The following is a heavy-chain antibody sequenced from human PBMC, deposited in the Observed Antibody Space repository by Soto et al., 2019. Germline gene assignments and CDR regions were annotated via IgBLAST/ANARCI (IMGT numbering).Heavy chain of an antibody. CDR2: IYPGDSDT. Sequence: PGESLKISCKGSGYSFTSYWIGWVRQMPGKGLEWMGIIYPGDSDTRYSPSFQGQVTISADKSISTAYLQWSSLKASDTAMYYCARTPLNYDFWSGAFDIWGQGTMVTVSS. V-gene: IGHV5-51*01. CDR1: GYSFTSYW. CDR3: ARTPLNYDFWSGAFDI. J-gene: IGHJ3*02. D-gene: IGHD3-3*01.